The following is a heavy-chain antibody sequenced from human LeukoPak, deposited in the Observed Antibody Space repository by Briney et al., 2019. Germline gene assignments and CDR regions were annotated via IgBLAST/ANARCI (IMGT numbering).Heavy chain of an antibody. CDR3: ARVAYCSGGGCYATSLDY. V-gene: IGHV3-7*02. D-gene: IGHD2-15*01. J-gene: IGHJ4*02. CDR1: GLTFSSFW. CDR2: IKQDGSEK. Sequence: GGSLRLSCAASGLTFSSFWMSWLRQAPGKGLEWVANIKQDGSEKYYVDSVKGRFTISRDNSKNTLYLQMNSLRAEDTAVYYCARVAYCSGGGCYATSLDYWGQGTLVTVSS.